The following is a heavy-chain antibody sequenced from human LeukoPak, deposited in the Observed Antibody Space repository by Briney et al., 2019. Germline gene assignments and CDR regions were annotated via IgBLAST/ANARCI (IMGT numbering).Heavy chain of an antibody. Sequence: SETLSLTCAVYGGSFSGYYWSWIRQPPGKGLEWIGEINHSGSTNYNPSLKSRVTISVDTSKNQFSLKLSSVTAADTAVYYCAIRGYSYGYTDYWGQGTLVTVSS. J-gene: IGHJ4*02. CDR3: AIRGYSYGYTDY. CDR2: INHSGST. D-gene: IGHD5-18*01. CDR1: GGSFSGYY. V-gene: IGHV4-34*01.